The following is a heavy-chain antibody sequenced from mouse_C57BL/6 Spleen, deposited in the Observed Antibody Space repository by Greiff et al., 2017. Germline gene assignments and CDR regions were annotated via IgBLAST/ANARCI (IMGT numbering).Heavy chain of an antibody. CDR1: GYTFTDYN. Sequence: EVQLQQSGPELVKPGASVKIPCKASGYTFTDYNMDWVKQSHGKSLEWIGGINPNNGGTIYNQKFKGKATLLVDKSSTTAYMELRSRTSEDTAVYYCARQDYGSSYGDWGQGTTLTVSS. D-gene: IGHD1-1*01. CDR3: ARQDYGSSYGD. J-gene: IGHJ2*01. CDR2: INPNNGGT. V-gene: IGHV1-18*01.